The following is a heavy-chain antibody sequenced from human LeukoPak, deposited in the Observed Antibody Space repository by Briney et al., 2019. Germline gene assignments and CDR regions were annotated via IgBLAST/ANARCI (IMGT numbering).Heavy chain of an antibody. CDR1: GGSISSYY. D-gene: IGHD7-27*01. CDR2: IYYTET. V-gene: IGHV4-59*01. Sequence: SETLSLTCTVSGGSISSYYWSWIRQSPGKGLEWIGYIYYTETSYNPSLKSRVTISADTSENQFSLKLYSVTAADTAVYYCATRKLGNDYWGQGTLVTVSS. CDR3: ATRKLGNDY. J-gene: IGHJ4*02.